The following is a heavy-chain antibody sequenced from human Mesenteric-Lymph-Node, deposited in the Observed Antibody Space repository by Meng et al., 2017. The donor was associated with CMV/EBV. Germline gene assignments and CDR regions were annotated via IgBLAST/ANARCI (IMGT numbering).Heavy chain of an antibody. D-gene: IGHD2-8*01. V-gene: IGHV4-34*01. CDR2: INHSGST. J-gene: IGHJ5*02. CDR1: GGSFSGYY. CDR3: AREQGVCTNGVCQNWFDP. Sequence: SETLSLTCAVYGGSFSGYYWSWIRQAPGKGLEWIGEINHSGSTNYNPSLKSRVTISVDTSKNQFSLKLSSVTAADTAVYYCAREQGVCTNGVCQNWFDPWGQGTLVTVSS.